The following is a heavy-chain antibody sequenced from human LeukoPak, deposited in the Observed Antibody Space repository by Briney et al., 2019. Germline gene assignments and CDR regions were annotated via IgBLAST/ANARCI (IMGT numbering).Heavy chain of an antibody. CDR2: ISGSGGSI. J-gene: IGHJ4*02. Sequence: PGGSLRLSCAASGFTFSSYAMSWVRPAPGKGLEWVSAISGSGGSIYYADSVKGRFTISRDNSKNPLLLQMNSLRAEDTAVYHYAKLRSHYDILTSNTDFDYWGQGTLVTVSS. D-gene: IGHD3-9*01. V-gene: IGHV3-23*01. CDR1: GFTFSSYA. CDR3: AKLRSHYDILTSNTDFDY.